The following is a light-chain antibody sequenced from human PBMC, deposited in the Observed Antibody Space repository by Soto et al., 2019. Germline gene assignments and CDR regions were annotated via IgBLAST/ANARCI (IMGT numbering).Light chain of an antibody. CDR2: RDI. Sequence: QSVLTQPPSASGTPGQRVTISCSESSSSIGSNYIYWYQQLPGTAPKLLIYRDIQRPSGVPDRFSGSKSGTSAALAISWRRSEDEADYYCAAWDDSLSGWVFGGGTKLTVL. V-gene: IGLV1-47*01. CDR3: AAWDDSLSGWV. CDR1: SSSIGSNY. J-gene: IGLJ3*02.